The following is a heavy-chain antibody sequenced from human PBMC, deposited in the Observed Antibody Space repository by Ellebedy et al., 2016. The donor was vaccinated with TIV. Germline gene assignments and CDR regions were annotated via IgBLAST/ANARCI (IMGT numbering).Heavy chain of an antibody. CDR3: AKDPREWLVRGYFDY. J-gene: IGHJ4*02. CDR2: ISGSGGST. CDR1: GFTFSSYG. V-gene: IGHV3-23*01. Sequence: PGGSLRLSCPASGFTFSSYGMSWVRRAPGKGLEWVSVISGSGGSTDYADSVKGRFTISRDNSKNTLYLQMNSLRAEDTAVYYCAKDPREWLVRGYFDYWGQGTLVTVSS. D-gene: IGHD6-19*01.